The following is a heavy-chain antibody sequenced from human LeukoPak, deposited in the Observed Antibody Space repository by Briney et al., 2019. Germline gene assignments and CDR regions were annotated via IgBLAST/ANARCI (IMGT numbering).Heavy chain of an antibody. Sequence: ESGPTLVNPTQTLTLTCTFSGFSLSTSGMCVSWIRQPPGKTLEWLALIRWDDNKYYSTSLKTRLTISKDTSKNQVVLTMNNMDPVDTATYYCARMMYGDFVDYFDYWGQGTLVTVSS. CDR2: IRWDDNK. V-gene: IGHV2-70*13. CDR3: ARMMYGDFVDYFDY. J-gene: IGHJ4*02. CDR1: GFSLSTSGMC. D-gene: IGHD4-17*01.